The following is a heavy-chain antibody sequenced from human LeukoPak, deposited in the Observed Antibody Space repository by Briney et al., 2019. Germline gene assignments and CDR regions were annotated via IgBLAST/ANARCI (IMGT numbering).Heavy chain of an antibody. D-gene: IGHD3-22*01. CDR1: GNTFSSYS. Sequence: GASVKVSCKGSGNTFSSYSISWVRQAPGQGLEWMGGIIHVFDTANYAQKFQGRVTITRDTSASTAYMELSSLRSEDTAVYYCARDLYYDSSGYYRAFDIWGQGTMVTVSS. V-gene: IGHV1-69*05. CDR3: ARDLYYDSSGYYRAFDI. J-gene: IGHJ3*02. CDR2: IIHVFDTA.